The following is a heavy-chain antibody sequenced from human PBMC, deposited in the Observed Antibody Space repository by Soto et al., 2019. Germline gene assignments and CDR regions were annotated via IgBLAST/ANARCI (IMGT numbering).Heavy chain of an antibody. J-gene: IGHJ5*02. V-gene: IGHV4-30-2*01. D-gene: IGHD2-8*01. CDR2: IYHSGST. CDR3: ARAYCTNGVCYNGWFDP. Sequence: QLQLQESGSGLVKPSQTLSLTCAVSGGSISSGGYSWSWIRQPPGKGLEWIGYIYHSGSTYYNPSLKSRVTISVDRSTNQFSLKLSSVTAADTAVYYCARAYCTNGVCYNGWFDPWGQGTLVTVSS. CDR1: GGSISSGGYS.